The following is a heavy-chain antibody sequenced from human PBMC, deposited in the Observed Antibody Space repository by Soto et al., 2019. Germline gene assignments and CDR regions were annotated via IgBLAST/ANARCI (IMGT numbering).Heavy chain of an antibody. CDR3: ARDHGPGLPDYYYYYGMDV. J-gene: IGHJ6*01. CDR2: ISAYNGNT. Sequence: ASVKVSCKASGYTFTSYGISWVGQAPGQGLEWMGWISAYNGNTNYAQKLQGRVTMTTDTSTSTAYMELRSLRSDDTAVYYCARDHGPGLPDYYYYYGMDVWGQGTTVIVSS. CDR1: GYTFTSYG. V-gene: IGHV1-18*04. D-gene: IGHD3-10*01.